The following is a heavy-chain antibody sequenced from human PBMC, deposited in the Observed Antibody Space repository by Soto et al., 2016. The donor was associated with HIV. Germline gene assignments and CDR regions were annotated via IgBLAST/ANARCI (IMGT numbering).Heavy chain of an antibody. J-gene: IGHJ6*03. D-gene: IGHD4-4*01. Sequence: QVQLQQWGAGLLKPSETLSLTCAVYGGSFSGYYWSWIRQPPGKGLEWIGEINHSGSTNYNPSLKSRVTISVDTSKNQFSLKLSSVTAADTAVYYCARGTVTGYYYYYYMDVWGKGPRSPSP. CDR3: ARGTVTGYYYYYYMDV. CDR1: GGSFSGYY. CDR2: INHSGST. V-gene: IGHV4-34*01.